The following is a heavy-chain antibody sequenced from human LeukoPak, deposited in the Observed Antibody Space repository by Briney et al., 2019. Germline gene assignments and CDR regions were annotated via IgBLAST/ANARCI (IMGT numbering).Heavy chain of an antibody. CDR2: INYSGSS. V-gene: IGHV4-39*01. CDR3: ARHPGGVQGVPYYFDY. J-gene: IGHJ4*02. Sequence: SETLSLTCSDSGGSITSSSYYWGWIRQPPGKGLEWIGSINYSGSSYYNPSLQSRVTISVDTSKNRFSLELSPVTAADTAVYYCARHPGGVQGVPYYFDYWGQGTLVTVSS. CDR1: GGSITSSSYY. D-gene: IGHD3-10*01.